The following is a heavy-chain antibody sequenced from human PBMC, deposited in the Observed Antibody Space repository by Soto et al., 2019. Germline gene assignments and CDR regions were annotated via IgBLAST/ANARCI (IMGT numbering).Heavy chain of an antibody. CDR1: GGSISSTDHY. V-gene: IGHV4-39*01. CDR2: IYYAGST. Sequence: QLQESGPGLVKASETLSLNCTVSGGSISSTDHYWGWIRQPPGKGLEWLGSIYYAGSTFHNPSPKMRATLSVDTSRNQFSLRLSSVTASDTAVYYCARLVFHCLRGSCDDYNFYGLDVWGQGTTVTVSS. D-gene: IGHD2-15*01. CDR3: ARLVFHCLRGSCDDYNFYGLDV. J-gene: IGHJ6*02.